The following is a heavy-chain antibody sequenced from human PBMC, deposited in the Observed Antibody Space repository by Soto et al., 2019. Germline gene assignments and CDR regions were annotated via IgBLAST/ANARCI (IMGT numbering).Heavy chain of an antibody. Sequence: GPEAKKAGASVKVSCKSSGYTFNTYAIGWVRLAPGQGLEWMGWISPYNSNANYAQTYLGRVTMTTDTSTSTVYMELRNLKSDDTAIYYCARLARGYDFDYWGQGTLVTVSS. CDR1: GYTFNTYA. J-gene: IGHJ4*02. V-gene: IGHV1-18*01. D-gene: IGHD2-15*01. CDR2: ISPYNSNA. CDR3: ARLARGYDFDY.